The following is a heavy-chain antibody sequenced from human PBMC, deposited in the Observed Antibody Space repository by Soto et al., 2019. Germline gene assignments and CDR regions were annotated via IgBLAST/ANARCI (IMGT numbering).Heavy chain of an antibody. V-gene: IGHV1-69*02. CDR3: AVYCTNGVCYHDYYYYMDV. Sequence: GASVKVSCKASGGTFSSYTISWVRQAPGQGLEWMGRIIPILGIANYAQKFQGRVTITADKSASTAYMELSSLRSEDTAVYYCAVYCTNGVCYHDYYYYMDVWGQGTTVTVSS. J-gene: IGHJ6*03. D-gene: IGHD2-8*01. CDR1: GGTFSSYT. CDR2: IIPILGIA.